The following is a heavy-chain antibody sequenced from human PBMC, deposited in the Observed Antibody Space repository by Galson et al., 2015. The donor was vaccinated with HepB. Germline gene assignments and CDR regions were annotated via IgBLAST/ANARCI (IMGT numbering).Heavy chain of an antibody. D-gene: IGHD6-13*01. J-gene: IGHJ4*02. CDR3: ARWSAAGLN. Sequence: ETLSLTCTVSGDSISSNYWTWIRPPPGKGLEWIGYIYHSGSTKNNPSLRSRVTTSIDTTKNQFSLKLSSVTAADTAVYYCARWSAAGLNWGQGTLVTVSS. CDR2: IYHSGST. V-gene: IGHV4-59*12. CDR1: GDSISSNY.